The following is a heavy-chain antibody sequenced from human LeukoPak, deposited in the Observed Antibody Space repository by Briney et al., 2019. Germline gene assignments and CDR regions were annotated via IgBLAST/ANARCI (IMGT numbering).Heavy chain of an antibody. CDR1: GFTFRSYW. Sequence: PGGSLRLSCAASGFTFRSYWVHWVRQAPGKGLVWVSRINSDGSSTNYADSVKGRFTISRDNAKNSLYLQMNSLRAEDTAVYYCARGVAHVYLSLSGPDPYYYYYYMDVWGKGTTVTVSS. J-gene: IGHJ6*03. CDR3: ARGVAHVYLSLSGPDPYYYYYYMDV. D-gene: IGHD3-10*01. CDR2: INSDGSST. V-gene: IGHV3-74*01.